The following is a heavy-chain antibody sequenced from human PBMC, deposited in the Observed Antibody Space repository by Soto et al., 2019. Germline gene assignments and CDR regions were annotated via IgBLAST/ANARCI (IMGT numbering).Heavy chain of an antibody. V-gene: IGHV3-72*01. CDR2: TKNKANSYTT. CDR1: GFTFSDHY. D-gene: IGHD2-15*01. Sequence: RLVESGGGLVQPGGSLRLSCAVSGFTFSDHYMDWVRQAPGKGLEWVGRTKNKANSYTTEYAASVKGRLTISRDDSQNSLYLQMNSLKTEDTAVYYCAREHRSGQSYYGMDVWGQGTTVTVSS. CDR3: AREHRSGQSYYGMDV. J-gene: IGHJ6*02.